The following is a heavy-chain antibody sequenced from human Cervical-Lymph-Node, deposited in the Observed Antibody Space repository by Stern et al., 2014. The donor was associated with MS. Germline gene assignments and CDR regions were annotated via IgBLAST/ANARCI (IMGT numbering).Heavy chain of an antibody. Sequence: GQLEESGPGLVKPSGTLSLPCTVSCGSIGTYYLNWIRQPPGKGLEWIGYIYYSGRTNYESSLRSRVTLSLDTSKNQFSLELNSVTAADTAVYYCARDLVGITYFASWGQGILVTVSS. D-gene: IGHD2-8*02. CDR1: CGSIGTYY. CDR3: ARDLVGITYFAS. V-gene: IGHV4-59*01. J-gene: IGHJ4*02. CDR2: IYYSGRT.